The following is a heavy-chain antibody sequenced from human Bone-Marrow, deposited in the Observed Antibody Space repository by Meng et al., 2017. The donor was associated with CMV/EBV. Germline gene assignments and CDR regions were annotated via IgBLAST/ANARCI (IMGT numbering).Heavy chain of an antibody. CDR1: GFTFDDYA. J-gene: IGHJ4*02. CDR2: IGWHSGSI. D-gene: IGHD2-21*01. Sequence: SLKISCAASGFTFDDYAMHWVRQAPGKGLEWVSGIGWHSGSIGYADSVKGRFTISRDNAKNSLYLQMNSLRAEDTALDYCAKEPGGGVHYWGQGTLVTVSS. CDR3: AKEPGGGVHY. V-gene: IGHV3-9*01.